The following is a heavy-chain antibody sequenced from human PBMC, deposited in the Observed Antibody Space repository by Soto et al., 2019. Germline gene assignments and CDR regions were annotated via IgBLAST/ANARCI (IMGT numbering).Heavy chain of an antibody. V-gene: IGHV4-30-2*01. CDR1: GGSISSGGYS. CDR3: ARNVGSGYYYFDQ. J-gene: IGHJ4*02. Sequence: SETLSLTCAVSGGSISSGGYSWSWIRQPPGKGLEWIGYIYHSGSTYYNPSLKSRVTISVDRSKNQFSLKLSSVTAADTAVYYCARNVGSGYYYFDQWGQGTLVTVSS. D-gene: IGHD3-22*01. CDR2: IYHSGST.